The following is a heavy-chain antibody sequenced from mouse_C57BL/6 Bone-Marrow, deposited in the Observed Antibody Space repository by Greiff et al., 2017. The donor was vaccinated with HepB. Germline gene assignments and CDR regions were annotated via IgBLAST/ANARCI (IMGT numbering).Heavy chain of an antibody. V-gene: IGHV5-15*01. J-gene: IGHJ4*01. Sequence: EVQGVESGGGLVQPGGSLKLSCAASGFTFSDYGMAWVRQAPRKGPEWVAFISNLAYSIYYADTVTGRFTISRENAKNTLYLKMSSLRSEDTAIYYCARHEQSWYAMDYWGQGTSVTVSS. CDR3: ARHEQSWYAMDY. CDR2: ISNLAYSI. CDR1: GFTFSDYG.